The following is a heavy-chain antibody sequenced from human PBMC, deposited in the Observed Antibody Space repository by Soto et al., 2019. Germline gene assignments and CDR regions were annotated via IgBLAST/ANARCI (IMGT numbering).Heavy chain of an antibody. Sequence: QVQLVQSGAEVKKPGSSVKVSCKASGGTFSSYAISWVRQAPGQGLEWMGGIIPIFGTANYAQKFQGRVTITADKSTSTAYMELSSLRSEDTAVYYCARDIRFLEWLNYAVGPDYYYYYGMDVWGQGTTVTVSS. CDR3: ARDIRFLEWLNYAVGPDYYYYYGMDV. CDR2: IIPIFGTA. CDR1: GGTFSSYA. D-gene: IGHD3-3*01. V-gene: IGHV1-69*06. J-gene: IGHJ6*02.